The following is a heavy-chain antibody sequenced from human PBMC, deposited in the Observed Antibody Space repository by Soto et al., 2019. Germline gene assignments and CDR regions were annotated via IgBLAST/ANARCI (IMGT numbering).Heavy chain of an antibody. Sequence: SVKVSCKASGGTFSSYAISWVRQAPGQGLEWMGGIIPIFGTANYAQKFQGRVTITADESTSTAYMEMNSLRAEDTAVYYCAKGFIVVVTVIRPDDAFDAWGQGTLVTVSS. V-gene: IGHV1-69*13. CDR2: IIPIFGTA. D-gene: IGHD2-21*02. CDR1: GGTFSSYA. J-gene: IGHJ1*01. CDR3: AKGFIVVVTVIRPDDAFDA.